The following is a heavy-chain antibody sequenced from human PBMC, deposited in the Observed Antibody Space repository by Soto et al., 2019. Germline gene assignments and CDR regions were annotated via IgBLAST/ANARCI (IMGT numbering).Heavy chain of an antibody. CDR1: GFTFSSYW. V-gene: IGHV3-74*01. CDR3: AIRASYYDSSGYFDY. D-gene: IGHD3-22*01. J-gene: IGHJ4*02. CDR2: INSDGSST. Sequence: PGGSLRLSCAASGFTFSSYWMHWVRQAPGKGLVWVSRINSDGSSTSYADSVKGRFTTSRDNAKNTLYLQMNSLRAEDTAVYYCAIRASYYDSSGYFDYWGQGTLVTVSS.